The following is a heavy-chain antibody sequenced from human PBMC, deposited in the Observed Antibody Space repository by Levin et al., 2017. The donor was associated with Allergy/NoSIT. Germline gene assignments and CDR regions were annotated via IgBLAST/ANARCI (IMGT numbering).Heavy chain of an antibody. D-gene: IGHD3-22*01. J-gene: IGHJ4*02. CDR2: IYSGGST. CDR1: GFTVSSNY. V-gene: IGHV3-53*01. Sequence: PGGSLRLSCAASGFTVSSNYMSWVRQAPGKGLEWVSVIYSGGSTYYADSVKGRFTISRDNSKNTLYLQMNSLRAEDTAVYYCARGMRDHPDYYDSSGYFDYWGQGTLVTVSS. CDR3: ARGMRDHPDYYDSSGYFDY.